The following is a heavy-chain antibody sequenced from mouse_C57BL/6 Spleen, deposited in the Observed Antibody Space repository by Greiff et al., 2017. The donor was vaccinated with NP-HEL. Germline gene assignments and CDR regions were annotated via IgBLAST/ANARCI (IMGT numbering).Heavy chain of an antibody. D-gene: IGHD2-12*01. CDR2: INPNNGGT. CDR3: ASVTWGFAY. CDR1: GYTFTDYY. V-gene: IGHV1-26*01. J-gene: IGHJ3*01. Sequence: EVQLQQSGPELVKPGASVKISCKASGYTFTDYYMIWVKQSHGKSLEWIGDINPNNGGTSYNQKFKGKATLTVDKSSSTAYMELRSLTSEDSAVYYCASVTWGFAYWGQGTLVTVSA.